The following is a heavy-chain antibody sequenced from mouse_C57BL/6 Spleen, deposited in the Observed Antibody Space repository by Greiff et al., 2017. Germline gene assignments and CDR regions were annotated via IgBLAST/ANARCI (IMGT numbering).Heavy chain of an antibody. CDR2: IDPSDSYT. Sequence: QVHVKQPGAELVKPGASVKLSCKASGYTFTSYWMQWVKQRPGQGLEWIGEIDPSDSYTNYNQKFKGKATLTVDTSSSTAYMQLSSLTAEDSAVYYCARNLDYWGQGTTLTVSS. CDR1: GYTFTSYW. V-gene: IGHV1-50*01. CDR3: ARNLDY. J-gene: IGHJ2*01.